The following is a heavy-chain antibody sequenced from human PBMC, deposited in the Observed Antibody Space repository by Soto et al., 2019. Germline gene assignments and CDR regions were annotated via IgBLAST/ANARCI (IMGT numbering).Heavy chain of an antibody. CDR2: ISSSSSTI. J-gene: IGHJ5*02. D-gene: IGHD5-12*01. Sequence: GGSLRLSCAASGFTFSSYSMNWVRQAPGKGLEWVSYISSSSSTIYYADSVKGRFTISRDNAKNSLYLQMNSLRAEDTAVYYCARDVVSDYEIERTTENWFDPWGQGTLVTVSS. V-gene: IGHV3-48*01. CDR3: ARDVVSDYEIERTTENWFDP. CDR1: GFTFSSYS.